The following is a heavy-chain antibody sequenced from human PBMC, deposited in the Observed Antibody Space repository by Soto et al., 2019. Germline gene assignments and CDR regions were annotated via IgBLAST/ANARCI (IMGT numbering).Heavy chain of an antibody. CDR1: GDSVTGGAYS. Sequence: PSETLSLTCTVSGDSVTGGAYSWTWMRQPPGKGLEWIGYIYYSGSTNYNPSLKSRVTVSVDTSKNQFSLKLSSVTAADTAVYYCARVRGRLLRFDPWGQGTLVTLSS. V-gene: IGHV4-30-4*08. D-gene: IGHD2-15*01. CDR2: IYYSGST. CDR3: ARVRGRLLRFDP. J-gene: IGHJ5*02.